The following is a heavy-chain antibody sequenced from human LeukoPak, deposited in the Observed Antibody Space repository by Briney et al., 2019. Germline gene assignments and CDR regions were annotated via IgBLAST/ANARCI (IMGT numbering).Heavy chain of an antibody. Sequence: GGSLRLSCAASGFTFSSYAMSWVRQAPGKGLEWVSAISGSGGSTYYADSVRGRFTISRDNSKNPLYLQMNSLRAEDTAVYYCAKKLGSGSFYTAPDYWGQGTLVTVSS. V-gene: IGHV3-23*01. CDR1: GFTFSSYA. CDR2: ISGSGGST. D-gene: IGHD3-10*01. J-gene: IGHJ4*02. CDR3: AKKLGSGSFYTAPDY.